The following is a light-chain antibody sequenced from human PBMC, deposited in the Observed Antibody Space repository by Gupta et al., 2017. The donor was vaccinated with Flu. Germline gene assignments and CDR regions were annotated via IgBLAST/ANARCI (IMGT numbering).Light chain of an antibody. CDR3: QQRGGWPPAYT. V-gene: IGKV3-11*01. J-gene: IGKJ2*01. Sequence: EIVLTQSPATLYLSPGARATLFCRASQTVSDYLAWYQQKPGQPPRLLIYDASSRATGIPARLSGSGSQTDFTLTIGSLEPEDFAVYYCQQRGGWPPAYTFGPGTRLEIK. CDR2: DAS. CDR1: QTVSDY.